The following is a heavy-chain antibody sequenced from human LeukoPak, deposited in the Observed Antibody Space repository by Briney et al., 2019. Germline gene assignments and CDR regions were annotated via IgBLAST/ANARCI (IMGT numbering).Heavy chain of an antibody. CDR1: GFTFSVYG. CDR3: AKSKSGGYHLDC. V-gene: IGHV3-23*01. J-gene: IGHJ4*02. Sequence: GGSLRLSCAASGFTFSVYGMTWVRQAPGKGLEWVSAIGASGVDTVYADSVKGRFSISRDSSKNTLYLQMNSLRAEDTAVYYCAKSKSGGYHLDCWGQGTLVTVSS. D-gene: IGHD5-12*01. CDR2: IGASGVDT.